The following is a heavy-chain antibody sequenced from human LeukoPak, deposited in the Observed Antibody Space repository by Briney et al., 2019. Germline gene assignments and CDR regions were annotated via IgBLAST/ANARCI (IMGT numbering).Heavy chain of an antibody. Sequence: PGGSLRLSCAASGFTFSNAWMSWVRQAPGKGLEWVGRIKSKTDGGTTDYAAPVKGRFTISRDDSKNTLYLQMNSLKAEDTAVYYCTSEHTSYYDFWSGYYDYWGQGTLVTVSS. CDR2: IKSKTDGGTT. V-gene: IGHV3-15*01. CDR3: TSEHTSYYDFWSGYYDY. D-gene: IGHD3-3*01. CDR1: GFTFSNAW. J-gene: IGHJ4*02.